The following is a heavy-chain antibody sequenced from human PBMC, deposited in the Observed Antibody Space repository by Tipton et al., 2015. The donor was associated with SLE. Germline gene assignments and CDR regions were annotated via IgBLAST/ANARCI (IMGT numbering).Heavy chain of an antibody. V-gene: IGHV1-18*01. CDR1: GYTFSSYG. CDR2: ISAYNGNT. Sequence: QLVQSGAEVKKPGASVKVTCKASGYTFSSYGISWVRQAPGQGLEWMGWISAYNGNTNYAQKVQGRVTMTTDTSTSTAYMELRSLRSDDTAVYYCASSHLYDSSGYFHWGQGTLVTVSS. D-gene: IGHD3-22*01. J-gene: IGHJ4*02. CDR3: ASSHLYDSSGYFH.